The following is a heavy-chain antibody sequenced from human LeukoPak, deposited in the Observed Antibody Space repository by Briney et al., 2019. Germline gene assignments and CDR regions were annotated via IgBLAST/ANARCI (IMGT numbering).Heavy chain of an antibody. V-gene: IGHV3-9*01. CDR1: GFTFDDYA. CDR3: AKDTTYDILTGYFDY. D-gene: IGHD3-9*01. Sequence: GGSLRLSCAASGFTFDDYAMHWVRQAPGKGLEWVSGISWNSGSIGYADSVKGRFTISRDNAKTSLYLQMNSLRAEDTALYYCAKDTTYDILTGYFDYWGQGTLVTVSS. CDR2: ISWNSGSI. J-gene: IGHJ4*02.